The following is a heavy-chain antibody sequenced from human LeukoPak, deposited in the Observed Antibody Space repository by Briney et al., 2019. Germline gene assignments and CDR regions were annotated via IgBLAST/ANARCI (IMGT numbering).Heavy chain of an antibody. CDR1: GYTFTSYG. J-gene: IGHJ4*02. CDR2: ISAYNGNT. CDR3: ASADYGDYTDYFDY. D-gene: IGHD4-17*01. Sequence: GASVKVSCKASGYTFTSYGISWVRQAPGQGLEWRGWISAYNGNTNYVQKLQGRVTMTTDTSTSTAYMELRSLRSDDTAVYYCASADYGDYTDYFDYWGQGTLVTVSS. V-gene: IGHV1-18*01.